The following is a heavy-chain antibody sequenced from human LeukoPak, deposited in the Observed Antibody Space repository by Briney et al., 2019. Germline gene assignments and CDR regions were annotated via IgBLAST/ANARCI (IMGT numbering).Heavy chain of an antibody. CDR1: GGSISSDY. Sequence: SETLSLTRTVSGGSISSDYWSWIRQPPGKGLEWIGYIYTSGSTDYNPSLKSRVTISVDTSKNQFSLKLRSVTAADTAVYYCARLAPPATSNWFDPWGQGTLVTASS. J-gene: IGHJ5*02. CDR2: IYTSGST. CDR3: ARLAPPATSNWFDP. V-gene: IGHV4-4*09. D-gene: IGHD2-15*01.